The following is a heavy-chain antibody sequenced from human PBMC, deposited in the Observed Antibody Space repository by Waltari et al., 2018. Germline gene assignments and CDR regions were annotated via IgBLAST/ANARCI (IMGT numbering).Heavy chain of an antibody. CDR2: IYTSGST. J-gene: IGHJ4*02. CDR3: ARDRSRLYCGGDCLSFDY. CDR1: GGSISSYY. V-gene: IGHV4-4*07. D-gene: IGHD2-21*01. Sequence: QVQLQESGPGLVKPSETLSLTCTVSGGSISSYYWSWIRQPAGKGLEWIGRIYTSGSTNYNPSLKSRVTMSVDTSKNQFSLKLSSVTAADTAVYYCARDRSRLYCGGDCLSFDYWGQGTLVTVSS.